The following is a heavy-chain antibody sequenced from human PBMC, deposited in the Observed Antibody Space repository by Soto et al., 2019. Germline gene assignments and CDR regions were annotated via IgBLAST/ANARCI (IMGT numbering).Heavy chain of an antibody. V-gene: IGHV1-18*01. Sequence: ASVKVSCKASGYTFTSYGISWVRQAPGQGLEWMGWISAYNGNTDYAQEVQGRVTMTTDTSTSTAYMELRSLRSDDTAVYYCARGVSRYDFWSGYFYWGQGTLVTVSS. CDR2: ISAYNGNT. D-gene: IGHD3-3*01. CDR3: ARGVSRYDFWSGYFY. CDR1: GYTFTSYG. J-gene: IGHJ4*02.